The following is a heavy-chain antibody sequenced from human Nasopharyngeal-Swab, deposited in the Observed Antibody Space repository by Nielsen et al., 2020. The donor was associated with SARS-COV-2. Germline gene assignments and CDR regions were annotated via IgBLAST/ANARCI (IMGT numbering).Heavy chain of an antibody. Sequence: GESLKISCAASGFIFSGSAMHWVRQASGKGLEWVDRIGDKAHNYATTYAASVKGRFTISRDDSKNTAFLQMDSLNTEDTALYYCTTDYYFDYWGQGTLVSVSS. V-gene: IGHV3-73*01. CDR3: TTDYYFDY. J-gene: IGHJ4*02. D-gene: IGHD4/OR15-4a*01. CDR2: IGDKAHNYAT. CDR1: GFIFSGSA.